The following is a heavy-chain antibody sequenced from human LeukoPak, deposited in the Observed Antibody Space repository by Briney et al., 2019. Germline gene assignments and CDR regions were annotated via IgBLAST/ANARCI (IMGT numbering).Heavy chain of an antibody. Sequence: GGSLRLSCAASGFTFDDYGMSWVRQAPGKGLEWVSGINWNGGSTGYADSVKGRFTISRDNSKNTLYLQMNSLRAEDTAVYYCAKTDSSSWFRYFDYWGQGTLVTVSS. CDR3: AKTDSSSWFRYFDY. V-gene: IGHV3-20*04. D-gene: IGHD6-13*01. CDR1: GFTFDDYG. J-gene: IGHJ4*02. CDR2: INWNGGST.